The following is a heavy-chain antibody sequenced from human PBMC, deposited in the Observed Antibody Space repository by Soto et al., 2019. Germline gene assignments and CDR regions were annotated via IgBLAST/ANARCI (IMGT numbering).Heavy chain of an antibody. CDR3: ARTVLRFLVWLHDYYYGMAV. Sequence: LRLSCAASGFTFSSYSMNWVRQAPGKGLEWVSYISSVSSTKYYADSVKGRFTISRDNAKNSLYLQMNSLRAEDTAVYYCARTVLRFLVWLHDYYYGMAVWSQGSTVNDSS. CDR2: ISSVSSTK. D-gene: IGHD3-3*01. CDR1: GFTFSSYS. V-gene: IGHV3-48*01. J-gene: IGHJ6*02.